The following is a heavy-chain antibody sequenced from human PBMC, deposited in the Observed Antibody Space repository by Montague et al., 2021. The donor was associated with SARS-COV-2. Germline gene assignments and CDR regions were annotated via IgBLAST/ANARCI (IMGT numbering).Heavy chain of an antibody. CDR1: GGSISSYY. D-gene: IGHD5-24*01. CDR2: IYYSGST. CDR3: ARAFPRWLQFDPYFDY. Sequence: SETLSLTCTVSGGSISSYYWSWIRQPPGKGLEWIGYIYYSGSTNYKPSLKSRVTISVDTSKNQFSLKLSSVTAADTAVYYCARAFPRWLQFDPYFDYWGQGTLVTVSS. V-gene: IGHV4-59*01. J-gene: IGHJ4*02.